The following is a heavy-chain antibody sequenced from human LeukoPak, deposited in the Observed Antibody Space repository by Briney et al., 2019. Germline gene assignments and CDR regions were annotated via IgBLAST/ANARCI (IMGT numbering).Heavy chain of an antibody. CDR1: GGTFSSYA. CDR2: IIPIFGTA. J-gene: IGHJ4*02. V-gene: IGHV1-69*13. CDR3: ARNYDSSGYYPPTFDY. D-gene: IGHD3-22*01. Sequence: SVEVSCKASGGTFSSYAISWVRQAPGQGLEWMGGIIPIFGTANHAQKFQGRVTITADESTSTAYMELSSLRSEDTAVYYCARNYDSSGYYPPTFDYWGQGTLVTVSS.